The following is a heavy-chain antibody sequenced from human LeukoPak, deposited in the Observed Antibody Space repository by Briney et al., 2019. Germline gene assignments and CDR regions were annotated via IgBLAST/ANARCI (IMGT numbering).Heavy chain of an antibody. CDR2: ISSSSSYI. D-gene: IGHD6-19*01. J-gene: IGHJ4*02. V-gene: IGHV3-21*01. CDR1: GFTFSSYS. Sequence: GGSLRLSCAASGFTFSSYSMNWVRQAPGKGLEWVPSISSSSSYIYYADSVKGRFTISRDNAKNSLYLQMNSLRAEDTAVYHCARVSIAVAGTSFDYWGQGTLVTVSS. CDR3: ARVSIAVAGTSFDY.